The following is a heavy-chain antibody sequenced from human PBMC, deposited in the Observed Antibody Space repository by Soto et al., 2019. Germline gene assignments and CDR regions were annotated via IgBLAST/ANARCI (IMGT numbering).Heavy chain of an antibody. J-gene: IGHJ6*02. CDR2: IYYSGSA. Sequence: PSETLSLTCTVSGGSISSYYWSWIRQPPGKGLEWIRYIYYSGSANYNPSLKSRVTISVDTSKNQFSLKLSSVTAADTAVYYCASLWRGYSYGKYYYYGMDVWGQGNTVNVS. CDR1: GGSISSYY. D-gene: IGHD5-18*01. CDR3: ASLWRGYSYGKYYYYGMDV. V-gene: IGHV4-59*08.